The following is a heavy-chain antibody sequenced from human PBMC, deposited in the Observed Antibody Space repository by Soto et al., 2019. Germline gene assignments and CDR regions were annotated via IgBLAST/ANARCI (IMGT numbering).Heavy chain of an antibody. J-gene: IGHJ4*02. CDR1: GFPFSDYY. Sequence: PGGSLRVSCAASGFPFSDYYMSWIRPAPGKGLEWVSYISSSSSYTNYADSVKGRFTISRDNAKNSLYLQMNSLRAEDTAVYYCARTGHSGYDSTYFDYWGQGTLVTVSS. V-gene: IGHV3-11*03. CDR3: ARTGHSGYDSTYFDY. D-gene: IGHD5-12*01. CDR2: ISSSSSYT.